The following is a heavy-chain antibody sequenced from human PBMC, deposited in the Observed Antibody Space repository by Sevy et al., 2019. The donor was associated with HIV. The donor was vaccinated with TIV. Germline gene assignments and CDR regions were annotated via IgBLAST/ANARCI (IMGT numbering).Heavy chain of an antibody. Sequence: SETLSLTCTVSGGSISSYYWSWIRQPAGKGLEWIGRIYTSGSTNYNPSLKSRVTMSVDTSKNQSSLKLSSVTAADTAVDYCARDTPPLRFLEWFNWFDPWGPGTLVTVSS. CDR2: IYTSGST. J-gene: IGHJ5*02. D-gene: IGHD3-3*01. CDR3: ARDTPPLRFLEWFNWFDP. CDR1: GGSISSYY. V-gene: IGHV4-4*07.